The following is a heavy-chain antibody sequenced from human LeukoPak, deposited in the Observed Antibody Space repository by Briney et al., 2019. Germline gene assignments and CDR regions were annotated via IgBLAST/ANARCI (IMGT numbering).Heavy chain of an antibody. CDR2: IHYSGST. J-gene: IGHJ5*01. V-gene: IGHV4-59*11. Sequence: SETLSLTCIVSGGSITSHFWSWIRQPPGKGLEWIGYIHYSGSTNYNPSLKSRVTISPDTSKNQLFLKLNSVTAADTAVYYCARLVWLGESPGSWFDSWGQGTLVTVSS. CDR3: ARLVWLGESPGSWFDS. D-gene: IGHD3-10*01. CDR1: GGSITSHF.